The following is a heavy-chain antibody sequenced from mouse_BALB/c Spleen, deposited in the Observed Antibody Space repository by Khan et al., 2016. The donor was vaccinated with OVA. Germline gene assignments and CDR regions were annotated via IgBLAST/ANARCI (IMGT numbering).Heavy chain of an antibody. V-gene: IGHV9-3-1*01. CDR2: INTYTGEP. D-gene: IGHD2-1*01. Sequence: QIQLVQSGPELKKPGETVKISCKASGYTLTNYGMNWVKQAPGKGLKWMGWINTYTGEPTFAEDFKGRIAFSLEPSASTAYLQINNLKNEDTATYFCARSNGNYWFAYWGHGTLVTGSA. J-gene: IGHJ3*01. CDR3: ARSNGNYWFAY. CDR1: GYTLTNYG.